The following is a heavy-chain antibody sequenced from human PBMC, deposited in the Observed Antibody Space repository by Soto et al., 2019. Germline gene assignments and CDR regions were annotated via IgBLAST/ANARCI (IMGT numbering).Heavy chain of an antibody. CDR2: IYYSGST. V-gene: IGHV4-39*01. D-gene: IGHD3-22*01. CDR1: GGSISSSSYY. J-gene: IGHJ5*02. Sequence: SETLSLTCTVSGGSISSSSYYWGWIRQPPGKGLEWSGSIYYSGSTYYNPSLKSRVTISVDTSKSQFSLKLSSVTAADTAVYYCARPATHGRYYDSSGYLGWFDPWGQGTLVTVSS. CDR3: ARPATHGRYYDSSGYLGWFDP.